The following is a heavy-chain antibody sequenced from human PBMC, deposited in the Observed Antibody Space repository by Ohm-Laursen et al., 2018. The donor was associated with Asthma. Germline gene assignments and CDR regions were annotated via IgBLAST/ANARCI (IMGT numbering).Heavy chain of an antibody. CDR3: ARGGPQGVPGSNWFDP. D-gene: IGHD3-3*01. J-gene: IGHJ5*02. V-gene: IGHV3-48*01. CDR1: GFTFSLYA. Sequence: SLRLSCAASGFTFSLYAINWVRQAPGKGLEWVSYISSDDVTIYYADSVKGRFTISRDNSKNTLYLQMNSLRAEDTAVYYCARGGPQGVPGSNWFDPWGQGTLVTVSS. CDR2: ISSDDVTI.